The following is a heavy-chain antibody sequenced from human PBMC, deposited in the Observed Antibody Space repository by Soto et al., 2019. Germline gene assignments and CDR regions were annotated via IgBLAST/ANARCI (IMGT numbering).Heavy chain of an antibody. D-gene: IGHD2-21*01. Sequence: EVQLVESGGGLVQPGGSLRISCAASGFTFSSFALNWVRQAPGKGLEWFSYISVTSGSIFYADSVKGRFTISRDDARNSLYLQMKTLTDEDTAVYFCVRDHIWAFDFWGRGTMVTVSS. CDR3: VRDHIWAFDF. V-gene: IGHV3-48*02. CDR1: GFTFSSFA. J-gene: IGHJ3*01. CDR2: ISVTSGSI.